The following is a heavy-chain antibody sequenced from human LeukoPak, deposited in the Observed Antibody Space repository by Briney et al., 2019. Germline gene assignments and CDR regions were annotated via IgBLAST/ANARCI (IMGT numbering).Heavy chain of an antibody. J-gene: IGHJ4*02. D-gene: IGHD5-24*01. Sequence: PGGSLRLSCAASGFTFSTYWMHWVRQAPGKGLVWVSRINSDGSDTNYADSVKGRFTISRDNAKNTLYLQMNSLRAEDTAVYYCARARELATVGVDYWGRGTLVTVSS. CDR3: ARARELATVGVDY. CDR1: GFTFSTYW. V-gene: IGHV3-74*01. CDR2: INSDGSDT.